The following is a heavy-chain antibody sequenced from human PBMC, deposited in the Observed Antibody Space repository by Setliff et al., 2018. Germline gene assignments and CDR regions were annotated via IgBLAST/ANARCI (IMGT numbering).Heavy chain of an antibody. CDR1: GGTFSSYG. CDR2: TIPNFGTT. V-gene: IGHV1-69*05. D-gene: IGHD2-21*01. Sequence: AASVKVSCKASGGTFSSYGISWGRHAPGQGLEWLGGTIPNFGTTNYVQEFQGRVTIITDESTSTAYMELSSLTSEDTAVYYCAREGVHTWSSTDYRYYMDVWGKGTTVTVSS. CDR3: AREGVHTWSSTDYRYYMDV. J-gene: IGHJ6*03.